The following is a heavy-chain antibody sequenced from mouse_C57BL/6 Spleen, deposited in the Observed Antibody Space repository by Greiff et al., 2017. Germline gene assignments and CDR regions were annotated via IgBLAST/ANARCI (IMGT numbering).Heavy chain of an antibody. J-gene: IGHJ3*01. V-gene: IGHV14-2*01. D-gene: IGHD1-1*01. CDR2: IDPEDGET. CDR1: GFNIKDYY. Sequence: EVQLQQSGAELVKPGASVKLSCTASGFNIKDYYMHRVKQRTEQGLVWIGRIDPEDGETKYAPKFQGKATITADTSPNTAYLQPSSLTSEDTAVYYCASHYYGSSYIAYWGQGTLVTVSA. CDR3: ASHYYGSSYIAY.